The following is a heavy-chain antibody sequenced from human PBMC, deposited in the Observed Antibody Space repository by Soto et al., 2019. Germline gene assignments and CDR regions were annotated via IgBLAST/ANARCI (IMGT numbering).Heavy chain of an antibody. D-gene: IGHD2-2*01. CDR3: AREAPRVVPAAITYYYGMDV. V-gene: IGHV1-46*01. Sequence: ASVKVSCKASGYTFTSYYMHWVRQAPGQGLEWMGIINPSGGSTSYAQKFQGRVTMTRDTSTSTVYMELSSLRSEDTAVYYCAREAPRVVPAAITYYYGMDVWGQGTTVTVSS. J-gene: IGHJ6*02. CDR1: GYTFTSYY. CDR2: INPSGGST.